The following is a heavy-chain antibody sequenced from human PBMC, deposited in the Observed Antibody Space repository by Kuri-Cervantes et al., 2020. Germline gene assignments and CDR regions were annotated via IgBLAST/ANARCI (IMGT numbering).Heavy chain of an antibody. V-gene: IGHV3-74*01. J-gene: IGHJ4*02. CDR2: ISWNSGSI. Sequence: GGSLRLSCAASGFTLSRHWMHWVRQAPGKGLEWVSGISWNSGSIGYADSVKGRFTISRDNAKNSLYLQMNSLRAEDTAVYYCARVPPDHWGQGTLVTVSS. CDR3: ARVPPDH. CDR1: GFTLSRHW. D-gene: IGHD1-14*01.